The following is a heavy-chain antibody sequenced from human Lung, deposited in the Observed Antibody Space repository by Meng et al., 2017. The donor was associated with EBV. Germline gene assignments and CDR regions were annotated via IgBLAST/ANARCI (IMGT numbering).Heavy chain of an antibody. J-gene: IGHJ4*02. CDR3: ARGRRNEPLFDY. V-gene: IGHV1-69*13. D-gene: IGHD1-14*01. CDR1: GGSFSTHT. CDR2: LIAVFDKT. Sequence: QVQLVHTGAAVKKPGSSVKVACKISGGSFSTHTFSWGRQAPGQGLEWMGGLIAVFDKTKAAPRFQDRVTFTADESTSTAYMELSSLTFDDTAVYFCARGRRNEPLFDYWGQGTLVTVSS.